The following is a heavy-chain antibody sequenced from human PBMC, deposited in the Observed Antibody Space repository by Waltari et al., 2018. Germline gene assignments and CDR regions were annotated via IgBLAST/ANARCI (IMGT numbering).Heavy chain of an antibody. CDR3: ARSYDFWSGYPLHY. CDR1: VDSITNYY. D-gene: IGHD3-3*01. V-gene: IGHV4-59*01. J-gene: IGHJ4*02. Sequence: QVQLQESGPGLVKPSETLSLICSVSVDSITNYYWSWVRQTPGKGLEWIGYIAYSGSTRYNPSLKSRATISVDTSKKQFSLRLGSVTAADTAIYYCARSYDFWSGYPLHYWGQGTLVTVSS. CDR2: IAYSGST.